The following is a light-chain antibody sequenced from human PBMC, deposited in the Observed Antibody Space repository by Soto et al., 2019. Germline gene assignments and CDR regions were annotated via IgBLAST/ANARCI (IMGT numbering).Light chain of an antibody. V-gene: IGLV2-23*02. Sequence: QSVLTQPASVSGSPGQSITISCTGTSSDVGNYNLVSWYQQHPGKAPKLMIYEVSQRPSGVSNRFSGSKSGNTASLTISGLQAEDEADYYCCSYAGSRSVVFGGGTKLT. CDR2: EVS. CDR1: SSDVGNYNL. CDR3: CSYAGSRSVV. J-gene: IGLJ2*01.